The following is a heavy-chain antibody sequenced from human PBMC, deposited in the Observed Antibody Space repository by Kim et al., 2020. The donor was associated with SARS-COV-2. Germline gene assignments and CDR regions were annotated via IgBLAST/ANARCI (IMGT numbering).Heavy chain of an antibody. D-gene: IGHD3-22*01. Sequence: SETLSLTCAVYGGSFSGYYWSWIRQPPGKGLEWIGEINHSGSTNYNPSLKSRVTISVDTSKNQFSLKLSSVTAADTAVYYCARGAYYDSSGYYYVWLAVVYAFEIWGQGTMVTGSS. CDR1: GGSFSGYY. V-gene: IGHV4-34*01. J-gene: IGHJ3*02. CDR2: INHSGST. CDR3: ARGAYYDSSGYYYVWLAVVYAFEI.